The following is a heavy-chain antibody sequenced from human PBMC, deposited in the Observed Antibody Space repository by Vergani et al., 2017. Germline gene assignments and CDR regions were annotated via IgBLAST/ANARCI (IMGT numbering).Heavy chain of an antibody. J-gene: IGHJ6*02. CDR2: ISGSGGST. CDR3: ANADPQNSVYDYLYYYHAMDV. V-gene: IGHV3-23*01. CDR1: GFTFNHYA. Sequence: EVQLLESGGDLVQPGGSLRLSCAASGFTFNHYAMNWVRQAPGKGLEWVSGISGSGGSTYYAGSVKGRFTISRDSSKNTLYLQMNSLSAGDTAVYYCANADPQNSVYDYLYYYHAMDVWGQGTTVTVSS. D-gene: IGHD5/OR15-5a*01.